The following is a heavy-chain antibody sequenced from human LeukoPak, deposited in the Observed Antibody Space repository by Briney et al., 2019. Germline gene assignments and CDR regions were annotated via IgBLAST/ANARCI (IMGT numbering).Heavy chain of an antibody. Sequence: GGSLRLSCAASNFVFSDYYMSWVRQAPGKGLQWVSYISSGGDSIYYADSVRGRFTISRDNAKNSLYLQMNSLRADDTAVYYCAREMDGEYGSGTFYDLWGQGNMVTVSS. CDR2: ISSGGDSI. D-gene: IGHD3-10*01. CDR3: AREMDGEYGSGTFYDL. J-gene: IGHJ5*02. V-gene: IGHV3-11*01. CDR1: NFVFSDYY.